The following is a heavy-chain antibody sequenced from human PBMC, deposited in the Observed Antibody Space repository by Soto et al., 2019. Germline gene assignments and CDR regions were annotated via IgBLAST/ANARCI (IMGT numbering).Heavy chain of an antibody. D-gene: IGHD3-3*01. J-gene: IGHJ6*02. Sequence: SETLSLTCAVSGGSFSGYSWTWIRQAPGTGLEWMGEINHIGSTNYNPSLQSRVTISADTSQSQFSLRLSSVTAADTAVYYCARLRFVEYFVENYFYNYGMDVWGQGTTVTVSS. CDR3: ARLRFVEYFVENYFYNYGMDV. CDR2: INHIGST. CDR1: GGSFSGYS. V-gene: IGHV4-34*01.